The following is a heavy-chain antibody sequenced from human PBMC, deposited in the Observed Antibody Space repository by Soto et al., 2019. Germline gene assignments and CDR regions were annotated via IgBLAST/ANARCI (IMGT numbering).Heavy chain of an antibody. D-gene: IGHD3-3*01. CDR1: GYTFTGYY. CDR3: TKRRNVLRFLEWSSGMEV. Sequence: SCKASGYTFTGYYIHWVRQAPGKGLEWVSFISDDGSNKYYADSMKGRFTMSRDNSKSTLYLQMNSLRVEDTAVYYCTKRRNVLRFLEWSSGMEVWGQGTTVTVSS. CDR2: ISDDGSNK. J-gene: IGHJ6*02. V-gene: IGHV3-30*18.